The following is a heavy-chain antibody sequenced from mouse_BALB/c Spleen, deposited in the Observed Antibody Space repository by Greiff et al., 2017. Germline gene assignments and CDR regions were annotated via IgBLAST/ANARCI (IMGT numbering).Heavy chain of an antibody. V-gene: IGHV5-6*02. D-gene: IGHD1-1*01. J-gene: IGHJ2*01. CDR3: ARHGYYGSRGDYFDY. CDR2: ISSGGSYT. CDR1: GFTFSSYG. Sequence: DVKLVESGGDLVKPGGSLKLSCAASGFTFSSYGMSWVRQTPDKRLEWVATISSGGSYTYYPDSVKGRFTISRDNAKNTLYLQMSSLKSEDTAMYYCARHGYYGSRGDYFDYWGQGTTLTVSS.